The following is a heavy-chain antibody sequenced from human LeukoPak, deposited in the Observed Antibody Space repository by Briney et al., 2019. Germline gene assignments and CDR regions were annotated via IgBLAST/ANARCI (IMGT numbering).Heavy chain of an antibody. D-gene: IGHD5-18*01. CDR2: IYPGDSDT. J-gene: IGHJ2*01. CDR3: ARTLVRYSYGPYWYFDL. V-gene: IGHV5-51*07. CDR1: GYSFTSYW. Sequence: GESLKISCKGSGYSFTSYWIGWVHQMPGKGLEWMGIIYPGDSDTRYSPSFQGQVTISADKSISTAYLQWSSLKASDTAMYYCARTLVRYSYGPYWYFDLWGRGTLVTVSS.